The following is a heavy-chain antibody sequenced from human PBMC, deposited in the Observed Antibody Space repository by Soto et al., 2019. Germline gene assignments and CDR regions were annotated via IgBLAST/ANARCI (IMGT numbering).Heavy chain of an antibody. Sequence: GGSLRLSCAASGFTFTTYAMHWVRQDPGKGLEWVAVISYDGSDKNYADSVKGRFTISRDNSKNTLYLQMNSLRAEDTAMYYCAKDVDSGYNFEYSMDVWGQGTTVTVSS. CDR1: GFTFTTYA. J-gene: IGHJ6*02. CDR3: AKDVDSGYNFEYSMDV. CDR2: ISYDGSDK. D-gene: IGHD5-12*01. V-gene: IGHV3-30*18.